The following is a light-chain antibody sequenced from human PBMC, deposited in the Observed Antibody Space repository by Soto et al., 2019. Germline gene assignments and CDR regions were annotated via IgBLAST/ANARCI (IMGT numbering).Light chain of an antibody. CDR3: QQYGTSWT. Sequence: IVLTQSLGTLSLSPGEGATLSCRTSQSVSIRHLAWYQQRPGQAPRLRIYATSDRATGTPDRFSGSGSGTDFTLTITSLEPEDFEVYYCQQYGTSWTFGQGTKVEI. V-gene: IGKV3-20*01. J-gene: IGKJ1*01. CDR1: QSVSIRH. CDR2: ATS.